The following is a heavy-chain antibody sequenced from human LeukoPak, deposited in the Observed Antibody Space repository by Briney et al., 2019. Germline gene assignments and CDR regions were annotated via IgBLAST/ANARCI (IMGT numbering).Heavy chain of an antibody. Sequence: GGSLRLSCAASGFTFNNCGMSWVRQAPGKGLEWVSAISGISGTTNYADSVKGRFTISRDNSKNTLYLQMNSLSPEDTAVYYCAKARNYDSPQFDYWGQRTLVTVSS. CDR2: ISGISGTT. J-gene: IGHJ4*02. D-gene: IGHD3-22*01. CDR3: AKARNYDSPQFDY. V-gene: IGHV3-23*01. CDR1: GFTFNNCG.